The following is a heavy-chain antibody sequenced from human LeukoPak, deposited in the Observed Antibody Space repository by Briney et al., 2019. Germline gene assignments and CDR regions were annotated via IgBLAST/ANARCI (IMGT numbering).Heavy chain of an antibody. CDR1: GYTFTGHY. CDR2: INPNSGGT. CDR3: AREIRRIAALRHDKHNWFDP. V-gene: IGHV1-2*02. Sequence: GASVTVSFKASGYTFTGHYMHWVRQAPGQGLEWMGWINPNSGGTNYAQKFQGRVTMTRDTSISTAYMELSRLRSDDTAVYYCAREIRRIAALRHDKHNWFDPWGQGTLVTVSS. D-gene: IGHD6-6*01. J-gene: IGHJ5*02.